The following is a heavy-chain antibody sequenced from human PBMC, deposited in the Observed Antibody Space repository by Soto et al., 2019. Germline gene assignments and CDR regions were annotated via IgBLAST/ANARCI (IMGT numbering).Heavy chain of an antibody. J-gene: IGHJ4*02. CDR2: ISYDGSNK. CDR1: GFTFSSYA. Sequence: QVQLVESGGGVVQPGRSLRLSCAASGFTFSSYAMHWVRQAPGKGLEWVAVISYDGSNKYYADSVKGRFTISRDNSKNTLYLQMNSLRAEDTAVYYCARETYSSGWYLHDYWGQGTLVTVSS. V-gene: IGHV3-30-3*01. D-gene: IGHD6-19*01. CDR3: ARETYSSGWYLHDY.